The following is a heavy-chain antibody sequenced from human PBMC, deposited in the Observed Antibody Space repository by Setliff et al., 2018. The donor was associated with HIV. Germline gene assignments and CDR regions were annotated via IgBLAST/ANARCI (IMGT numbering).Heavy chain of an antibody. CDR3: ARPLTASYNFWGDAFAI. D-gene: IGHD3-3*01. CDR2: LYSTWST. CDR1: GASIDSGFHY. J-gene: IGHJ3*02. Sequence: PSETLSLTCTVSGASIDSGFHYWGWIRQSPGKGLEWIASLYSTWSTYYNPSLKGRVTISVDTSKNQLSLKLTSVTAADTATYYCARPLTASYNFWGDAFAIWGQGTMVTVSS. V-gene: IGHV4-39*01.